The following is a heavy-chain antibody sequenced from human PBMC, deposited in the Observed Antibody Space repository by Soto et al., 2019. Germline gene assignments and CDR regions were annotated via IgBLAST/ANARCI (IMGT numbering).Heavy chain of an antibody. CDR1: GGSISSGGYY. CDR2: IYYSGSA. D-gene: IGHD2-15*01. CDR3: ASRHYCSGGSCFLVRR. Sequence: QVQLQESGPGLVKPSQTLSLTCTVSGGSISSGGYYWSWIRQHPGKGLEWIGYIYYSGSAYYTPSLKSRVTISVDTSKNQFSLKLSSETAADTAVYYCASRHYCSGGSCFLVRRWGHGTLVTVSS. V-gene: IGHV4-31*03. J-gene: IGHJ1*01.